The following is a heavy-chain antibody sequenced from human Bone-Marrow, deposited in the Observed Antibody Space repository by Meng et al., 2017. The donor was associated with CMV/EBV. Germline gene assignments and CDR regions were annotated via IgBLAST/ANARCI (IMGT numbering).Heavy chain of an antibody. CDR1: GFTFSSYE. Sequence: LSLTCAASGFTFSSYEMNWVRQAPGKGLEWVSYISSSGSTIYYADSVKGRFTISRDNAKKSLYLQMNSLRAEDTAVYYCARGRGDNWYYYGMNVWGQGTTVTVSS. CDR2: ISSSGSTI. CDR3: ARGRGDNWYYYGMNV. V-gene: IGHV3-48*03. J-gene: IGHJ6*02. D-gene: IGHD1-1*01.